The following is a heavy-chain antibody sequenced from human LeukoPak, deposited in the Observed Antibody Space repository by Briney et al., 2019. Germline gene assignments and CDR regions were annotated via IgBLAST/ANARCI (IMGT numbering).Heavy chain of an antibody. Sequence: GGSLRLSCAASGFTFSSYAMHWVRQAPGKGLEWVAVISYDGSNKYYADSVKGRFTISRDNSKNTLYLQMNGLRAEDTAVYYCARDLVVTSACWGQGTLVTVSS. CDR1: GFTFSSYA. J-gene: IGHJ4*02. V-gene: IGHV3-30-3*01. D-gene: IGHD3-22*01. CDR2: ISYDGSNK. CDR3: ARDLVVTSAC.